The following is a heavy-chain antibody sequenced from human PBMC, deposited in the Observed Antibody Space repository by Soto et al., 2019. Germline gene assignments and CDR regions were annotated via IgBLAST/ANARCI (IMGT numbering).Heavy chain of an antibody. Sequence: GGSLRLSCAASGFTFSNYDMNWVRQAPGKGLEWVSYISSSRGTIYYADSVKGRFTISRDNANNSLYVQMNRLRDEDTAVCYCARAYYGSGYGMDVWGQGTTVTVSS. CDR1: GFTFSNYD. CDR2: ISSSRGTI. CDR3: ARAYYGSGYGMDV. V-gene: IGHV3-48*02. J-gene: IGHJ6*02. D-gene: IGHD3-10*01.